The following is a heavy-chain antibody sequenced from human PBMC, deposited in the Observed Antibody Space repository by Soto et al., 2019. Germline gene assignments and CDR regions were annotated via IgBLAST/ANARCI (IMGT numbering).Heavy chain of an antibody. D-gene: IGHD2-15*01. J-gene: IGHJ6*02. CDR2: IIPIFGTA. CDR3: ARSQGGSSSLDIYYYYYYGMDV. CDR1: GGTFSSYA. V-gene: IGHV1-69*01. Sequence: QVQRVQSGAEVKKPGSSVKVSCKAPGGTFSSYAISWVRQAPGQGLEWMGGIIPIFGTANYAQKLQGRVRITADESTSTGYMELSSLRSEDTAVYYCARSQGGSSSLDIYYYYYYGMDVWGQGTTVIVSS.